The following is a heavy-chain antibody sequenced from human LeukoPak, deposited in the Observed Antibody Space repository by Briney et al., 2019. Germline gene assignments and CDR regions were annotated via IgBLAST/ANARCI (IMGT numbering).Heavy chain of an antibody. CDR2: IWYDGSSK. Sequence: GGSLRLSCAASGFTFSSYGMHWVRQAPGKGLEWVALIWYDGSSKHYADSVRGRFTISRDNSKNTLYLRMNSLRAEDTAVYYCARDFELSHWGQGTLVTVSS. J-gene: IGHJ4*02. D-gene: IGHD3-16*02. V-gene: IGHV3-33*08. CDR3: ARDFELSH. CDR1: GFTFSSYG.